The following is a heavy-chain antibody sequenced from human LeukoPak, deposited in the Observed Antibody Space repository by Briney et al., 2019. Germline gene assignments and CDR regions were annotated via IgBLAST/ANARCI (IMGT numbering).Heavy chain of an antibody. D-gene: IGHD3-3*01. CDR1: GYTFTNYD. CDR3: ARTQNYDFWSGYSPYNWFDP. J-gene: IGHJ5*02. Sequence: ASVRVSCKASGYTFTNYDVNWMRQAAGQGLEWVGWMSPNNGHTGYAQKFQGRVSLTRDTSIDTAYMELRSLTSEDTAVYYCARTQNYDFWSGYSPYNWFDPWGQGTLVTVSS. CDR2: MSPNNGHT. V-gene: IGHV1-8*01.